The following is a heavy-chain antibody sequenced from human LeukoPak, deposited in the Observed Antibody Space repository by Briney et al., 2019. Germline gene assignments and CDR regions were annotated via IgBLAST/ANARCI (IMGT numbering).Heavy chain of an antibody. CDR2: VQYDGGAK. Sequence: GGSLRLSCAASGFTFNNYGMHWVRQAAGKWLEWVAFVQYDGGAKHFADSVKGRFTISRDNSKYTLYLQMNSLRAEDTAVYYCARETLDFDYWGQGTLVTVSS. CDR1: GFTFNNYG. CDR3: ARETLDFDY. D-gene: IGHD1-1*01. J-gene: IGHJ4*02. V-gene: IGHV3-30*02.